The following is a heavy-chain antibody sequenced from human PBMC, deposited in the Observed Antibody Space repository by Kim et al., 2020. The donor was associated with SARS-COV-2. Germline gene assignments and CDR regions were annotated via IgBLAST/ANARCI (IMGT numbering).Heavy chain of an antibody. D-gene: IGHD3-10*01. J-gene: IGHJ4*02. CDR3: AKVAGYYGSGSYYNGDYFDY. V-gene: IGHV3-23*01. Sequence: RFTISRDNSRNTLYLQMNSLRAEDTAVYYCAKVAGYYGSGSYYNGDYFDYWGQGTLVTVSS.